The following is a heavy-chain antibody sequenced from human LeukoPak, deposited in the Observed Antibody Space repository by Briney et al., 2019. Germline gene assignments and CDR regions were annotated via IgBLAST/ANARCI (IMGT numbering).Heavy chain of an antibody. Sequence: ASVKVSCKASGYTFTSYGISWVRQAPGQGLEWMGWISAYNGNTNYAQKLQGRVTMTTDTSTSTAYMELRSLRSDDTAVYYCALSYYYYYYMDVWGKGTTVTISS. CDR1: GYTFTSYG. D-gene: IGHD3-3*02. V-gene: IGHV1-18*01. CDR3: ALSYYYYYYMDV. CDR2: ISAYNGNT. J-gene: IGHJ6*03.